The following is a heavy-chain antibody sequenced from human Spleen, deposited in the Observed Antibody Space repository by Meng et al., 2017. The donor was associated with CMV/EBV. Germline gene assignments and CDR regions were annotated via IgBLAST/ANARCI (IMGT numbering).Heavy chain of an antibody. V-gene: IGHV3-64*02. D-gene: IGHD2-2*01. Sequence: GESLKISCAASGFNFSSYAMHWVRQAPGKGLEYVSVISSNGGSTYYADSVKGRFTISRDNSKNTLYLQMNSLRAEDTAVYHCAKEGILWGGYQLLSYYFHYWARERWSPSPQ. CDR3: AKEGILWGGYQLLSYYFHY. CDR1: GFNFSSYA. CDR2: ISSNGGST. J-gene: IGHJ4*02.